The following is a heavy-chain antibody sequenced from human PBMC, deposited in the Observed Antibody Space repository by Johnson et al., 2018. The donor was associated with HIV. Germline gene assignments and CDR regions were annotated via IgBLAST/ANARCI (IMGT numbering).Heavy chain of an antibody. J-gene: IGHJ3*02. CDR2: IGTAGDT. CDR3: ARDRDSIVGVPYAFDI. Sequence: VQLVESGGGLVQPGGSLRLSCAASGFTFSSYDMHWVRQATGKGLEWVSAIGTAGDTYYPGSVKGRFTISRENAKNSLYLQMNSLRAEDTAVYYCARDRDSIVGVPYAFDIWGQGTMVTVSS. D-gene: IGHD1-26*01. V-gene: IGHV3-13*01. CDR1: GFTFSSYD.